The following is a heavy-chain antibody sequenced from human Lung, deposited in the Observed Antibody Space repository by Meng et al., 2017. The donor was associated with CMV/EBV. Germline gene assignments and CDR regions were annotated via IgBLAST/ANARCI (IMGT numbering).Heavy chain of an antibody. D-gene: IGHD2-15*01. CDR3: ARGEDIVVENWFDP. J-gene: IGHJ5*02. Sequence: GGSLRLXCAASGFTFSSYWMHWVRQAPGKGLVWVSRINSDGSSTSYADSVKGRFTISRDNAKNTLYLQMNSLRAEDTAVYDCARGEDIVVENWFDPWGQGTLVTVSS. CDR1: GFTFSSYW. V-gene: IGHV3-74*01. CDR2: INSDGSST.